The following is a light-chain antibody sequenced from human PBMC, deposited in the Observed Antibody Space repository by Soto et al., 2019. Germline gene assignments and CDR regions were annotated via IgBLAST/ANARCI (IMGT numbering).Light chain of an antibody. CDR2: DVS. J-gene: IGKJ4*01. CDR3: QHYGDSPS. CDR1: QSVTTKY. Sequence: IVLTQSPGTLSLSPGERATLSCRASQSVTTKYLAWFQQKPGQAPRLLMYDVSTRVTGFPDRFSGSGSETDFTLTISRLEPEDFAVYYCQHYGDSPSFGGGTKLDI. V-gene: IGKV3-20*01.